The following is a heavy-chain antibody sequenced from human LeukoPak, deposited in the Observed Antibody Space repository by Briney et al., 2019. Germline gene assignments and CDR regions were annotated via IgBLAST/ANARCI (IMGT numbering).Heavy chain of an antibody. CDR2: IYYSGST. CDR1: GGSISSYY. J-gene: IGHJ4*02. Sequence: SETLSLTCTVSGGSISSYYWSWIRQPPGKGLEWIGYIYYSGSTNYNPSLKSRVTISVDTSKNQFSLKLSSVTAADTAVYYCAGTRITIFGVVPYYFDYWGQGTLVTVSS. V-gene: IGHV4-59*01. D-gene: IGHD3-3*01. CDR3: AGTRITIFGVVPYYFDY.